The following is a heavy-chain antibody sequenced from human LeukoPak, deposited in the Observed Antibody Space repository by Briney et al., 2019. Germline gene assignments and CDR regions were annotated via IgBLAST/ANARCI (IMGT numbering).Heavy chain of an antibody. CDR1: GFTFSSYG. CDR2: IYYDGSNK. CDR3: AREISLFEPYFQH. Sequence: PGRSLRLSCAASGFTFSSYGMHWVRQAPGKGLEWVAVIYYDGSNKYYADSVKGRFTISRDNSKNTLYLQMNSLRAEDTAVYYCAREISLFEPYFQHWGQGTLVTVSS. D-gene: IGHD3-9*01. V-gene: IGHV3-33*01. J-gene: IGHJ1*01.